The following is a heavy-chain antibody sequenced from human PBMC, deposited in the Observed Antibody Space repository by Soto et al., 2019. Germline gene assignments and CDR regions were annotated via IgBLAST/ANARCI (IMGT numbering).Heavy chain of an antibody. CDR2: MSYSGST. CDR1: GGSISRSSYY. Sequence: QLQLQESGPGLVKPSETLSLTCNVSGGSISRSSYYWGWIRQPPGKGLEWIASMSYSGSTYYNPSLRSRVTISIDTPKNQLSLKLTSVTAADTAVYYCSRRAPEGFDPWGQGTLVTVSS. J-gene: IGHJ5*02. CDR3: SRRAPEGFDP. V-gene: IGHV4-39*01.